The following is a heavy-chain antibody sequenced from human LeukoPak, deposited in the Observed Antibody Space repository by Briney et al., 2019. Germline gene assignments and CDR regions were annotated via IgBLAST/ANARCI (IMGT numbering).Heavy chain of an antibody. V-gene: IGHV1-69*06. J-gene: IGHJ3*02. CDR2: IIPIFGTA. Sequence: ASVKASCKASGGTFSSYAISWVRQAPGQGLEWMGGIIPIFGTANYAQKFQGRVTITADKSTSTAYMELSSLRSEDMAVYYCASWNGAHDAFDIWGQGTMVTVSS. CDR1: GGTFSSYA. D-gene: IGHD1-1*01. CDR3: ASWNGAHDAFDI.